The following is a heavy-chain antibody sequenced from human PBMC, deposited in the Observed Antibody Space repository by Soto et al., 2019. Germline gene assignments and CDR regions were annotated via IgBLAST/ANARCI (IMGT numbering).Heavy chain of an antibody. J-gene: IGHJ4*02. CDR1: GVTFSSYA. V-gene: IGHV1-69*01. CDR2: IIPIFGTA. D-gene: IGHD3-22*01. CDR3: AILGKYYDSSGCGFDY. Sequence: QVQLVQSGAEVKKPGASVKVSCKASGVTFSSYAISWVRQAPGQGLEWMGGIIPIFGTANYAQKFQGRVTITADESTSTAYMELSSLRSEDTAVYYGAILGKYYDSSGCGFDYWGQGTLVTVSS.